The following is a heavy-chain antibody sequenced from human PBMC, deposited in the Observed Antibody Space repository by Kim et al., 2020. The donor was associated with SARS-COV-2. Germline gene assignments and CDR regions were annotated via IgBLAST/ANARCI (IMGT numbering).Heavy chain of an antibody. CDR3: ARGGNNQLAQL. J-gene: IGHJ4*02. Sequence: TNYNPSVKHRVSISLDTSKHQFALNLTSVTAADTAVYFCARGGNNQLAQLWGQGTLVPVSS. CDR2: T. D-gene: IGHD2-2*01. V-gene: IGHV4-59*09.